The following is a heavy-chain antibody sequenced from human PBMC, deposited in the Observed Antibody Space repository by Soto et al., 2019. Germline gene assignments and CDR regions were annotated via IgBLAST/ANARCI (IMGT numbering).Heavy chain of an antibody. J-gene: IGHJ4*02. CDR1: GFTFSNAW. CDR3: TTDGPKVRTGEGYFQY. D-gene: IGHD2-15*01. CDR2: IKSNTDGATT. Sequence: GCSLRLSCVASGFTFSNAWMSWVRQAPGKGLEWVGHIKSNTDGATTDYTAPVKGRFTISRDDSKNTLYLQMNSLKSEDTAVYYCTTDGPKVRTGEGYFQYWGQGTLVTVSS. V-gene: IGHV3-15*05.